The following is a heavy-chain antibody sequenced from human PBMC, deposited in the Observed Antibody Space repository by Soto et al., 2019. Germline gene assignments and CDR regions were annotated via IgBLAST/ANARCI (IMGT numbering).Heavy chain of an antibody. J-gene: IGHJ4*02. V-gene: IGHV3-30*18. CDR2: ISYDGSNK. CDR1: GFTFSSYG. CDR3: AKDTYAGPLDY. Sequence: QVQLVESGGGVVKPGRSLRLSCAASGFTFSSYGMHWVRQAPGQGLEWVAVISYDGSNKYYADSVKGRFTISRDNSKNTLYLQMNSLRAEDTAVYYCAKDTYAGPLDYWGQGTLVTVSS. D-gene: IGHD3-16*01.